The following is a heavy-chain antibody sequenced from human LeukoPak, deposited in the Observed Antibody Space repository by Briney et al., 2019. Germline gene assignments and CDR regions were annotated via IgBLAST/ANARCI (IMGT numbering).Heavy chain of an antibody. V-gene: IGHV4-59*08. Sequence: SETLSLTCTVSGGSISGTYYWSWIRQPPGKGPEWIGYIYYTGTTDSNPSLKSRVTISLDTSKNQFSLNLSSVTAADTAVYYCARRWVYDKRAFDAWGQGTMVTVSS. CDR2: IYYTGTT. J-gene: IGHJ3*01. D-gene: IGHD3-16*01. CDR3: ARRWVYDKRAFDA. CDR1: GGSISGTYY.